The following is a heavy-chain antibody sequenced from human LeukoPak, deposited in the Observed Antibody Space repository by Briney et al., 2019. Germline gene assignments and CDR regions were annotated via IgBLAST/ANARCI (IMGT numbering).Heavy chain of an antibody. Sequence: GGSLRLSCAASGFFFSDYYMSWIRQAPGKGLEWVSYISSSGSTRYYADSVKGRFTISRDNAENSLYLQMNSLSAEDTAVYYCARASGSYDGNYFDYWGQGTLVTVSS. CDR3: ARASGSYDGNYFDY. CDR2: ISSSGSTR. D-gene: IGHD1-26*01. V-gene: IGHV3-11*01. J-gene: IGHJ4*02. CDR1: GFFFSDYY.